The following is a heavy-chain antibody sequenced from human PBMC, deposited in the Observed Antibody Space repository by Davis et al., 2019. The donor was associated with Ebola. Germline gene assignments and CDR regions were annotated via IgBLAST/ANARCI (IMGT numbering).Heavy chain of an antibody. J-gene: IGHJ4*02. CDR3: SGTGGGTDY. Sequence: GGSLRLSCAASGFTFRSYAMHWVRQASGKGLEWVGRIRSKANSYATAYAASVKGRFTISRDDSKNTAYLQMNSLKTEDTAVYYCSGTGGGTDYWGQGTLVTVSS. CDR2: IRSKANSYAT. D-gene: IGHD2-8*02. CDR1: GFTFRSYA. V-gene: IGHV3-73*01.